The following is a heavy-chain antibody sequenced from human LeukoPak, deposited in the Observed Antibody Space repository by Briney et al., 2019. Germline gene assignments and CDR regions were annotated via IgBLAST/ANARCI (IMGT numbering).Heavy chain of an antibody. D-gene: IGHD3-22*01. Sequence: SETLSLTCTVSGGSISSYYWSWIRQPPGKGLEWIGYIYYSGSTNYNPSLKSRVTISVDTSKNQFSLKLSSVTAADTAVYYCARDSSGPVDYWGQGALVTVSS. CDR2: IYYSGST. CDR3: ARDSSGPVDY. CDR1: GGSISSYY. J-gene: IGHJ4*02. V-gene: IGHV4-59*01.